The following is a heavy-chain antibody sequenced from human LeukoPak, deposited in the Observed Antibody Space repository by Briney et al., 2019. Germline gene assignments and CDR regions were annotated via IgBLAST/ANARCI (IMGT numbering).Heavy chain of an antibody. D-gene: IGHD2-21*02. V-gene: IGHV5-10-1*01. CDR2: IEPIDSYT. CDR3: ARGSFGDPDDY. CDR1: GYSFTSYW. J-gene: IGHJ4*02. Sequence: GESLKISCKGSGYSFTSYWITWVRQMPGKGLEWMGTIEPIDSYTNYSPSFQGHVTISADKSISTAYLQWGSLQASDTAMNYCARGSFGDPDDYWGQGTLVTVSS.